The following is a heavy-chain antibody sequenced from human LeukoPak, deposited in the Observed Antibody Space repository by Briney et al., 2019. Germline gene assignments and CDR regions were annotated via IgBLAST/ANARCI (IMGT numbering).Heavy chain of an antibody. CDR3: ARIEKGGYKINSIDY. CDR1: GGSISSHY. J-gene: IGHJ4*02. V-gene: IGHV4-59*11. D-gene: IGHD5-24*01. CDR2: IYYSGST. Sequence: SETLSLTCTVSGGSISSHYWSWIRQPPGKGLEWIGYIYYSGSTNYNPSLKSRVTISVDASKNQFSLKLSSVTAADTAVYYCARIEKGGYKINSIDYWGQGTLVTVSS.